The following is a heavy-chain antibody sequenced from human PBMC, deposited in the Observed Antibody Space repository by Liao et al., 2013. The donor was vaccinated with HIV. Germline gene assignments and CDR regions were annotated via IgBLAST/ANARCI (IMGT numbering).Heavy chain of an antibody. Sequence: QVQLQESGPGLVKPSETLSLTCTVSGDSFNNYYWTWIRQPAGKGLEWIGRIHTSGSTNNNPFLKSRVTISVDTSKNQFSLKLNSVTAADTAVYFCARGSNGDLSFDYWGQGTLVTVSS. CDR2: IHTSGST. CDR3: ARGSNGDLSFDY. D-gene: IGHD3-16*01. CDR1: GDSFNNYY. J-gene: IGHJ4*02. V-gene: IGHV4-4*07.